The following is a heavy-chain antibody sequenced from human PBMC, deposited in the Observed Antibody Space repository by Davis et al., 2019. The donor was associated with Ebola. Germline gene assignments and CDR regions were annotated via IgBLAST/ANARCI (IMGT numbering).Heavy chain of an antibody. D-gene: IGHD2-15*01. V-gene: IGHV3-23*01. CDR3: AKDQVGFCSATSCFGAFDY. J-gene: IGHJ4*02. CDR1: GFTFNNHA. CDR2: ISGPGAST. Sequence: GESLKISCSASGFTFNNHAMSWVRQAPGKGPEEVSGISGPGASTSYADSVIGRFTISRDNYKNKLYLQMNSLMAEDTAVYHCAKDQVGFCSATSCFGAFDYWGQGILVTVSS.